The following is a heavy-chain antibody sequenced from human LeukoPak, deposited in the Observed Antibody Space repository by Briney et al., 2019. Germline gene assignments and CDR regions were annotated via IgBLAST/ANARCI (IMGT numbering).Heavy chain of an antibody. CDR3: ARAVGVVVPASMGP. Sequence: GASVKVSCKASGYTFTGYYLHWVRQAPGQGLEWMGWINPNSGGTNCAQKFQGRVTMTRDTSISTAYMELSRLRSDDTAVYYCARAVGVVVPASMGPWSQGTLVTVYS. CDR2: INPNSGGT. CDR1: GYTFTGYY. D-gene: IGHD2-2*01. J-gene: IGHJ5*02. V-gene: IGHV1-2*02.